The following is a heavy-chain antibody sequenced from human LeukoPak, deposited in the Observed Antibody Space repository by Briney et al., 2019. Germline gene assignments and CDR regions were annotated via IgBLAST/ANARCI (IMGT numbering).Heavy chain of an antibody. Sequence: SETLSLTCTVSGDSISSSNYYWGWIRQPPGKGLEWIGTIYYNGATQYNPSLRSRVTMSVDTSQNQFSLKLTSVTAADTAVYYCARHFGGSKNPFDYWGQGTLVTVSS. J-gene: IGHJ4*02. CDR2: IYYNGAT. CDR1: GDSISSSNYY. CDR3: ARHFGGSKNPFDY. V-gene: IGHV4-39*07. D-gene: IGHD1-26*01.